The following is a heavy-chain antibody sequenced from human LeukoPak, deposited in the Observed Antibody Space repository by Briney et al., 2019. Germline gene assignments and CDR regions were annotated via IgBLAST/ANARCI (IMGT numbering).Heavy chain of an antibody. Sequence: PSQTLSLTCTVSGGSISSGSYYWSWIRQPAGKGLEWIGRIYTSGSTNYNPSLKSRVTISVETSKNQFSLKLSSVTAADTAVYYCARDRISLDYYYYMDVWGKGTTVTVSS. CDR2: IYTSGST. V-gene: IGHV4-61*02. CDR1: GGSISSGSYY. CDR3: ARDRISLDYYYYMDV. D-gene: IGHD2-21*01. J-gene: IGHJ6*03.